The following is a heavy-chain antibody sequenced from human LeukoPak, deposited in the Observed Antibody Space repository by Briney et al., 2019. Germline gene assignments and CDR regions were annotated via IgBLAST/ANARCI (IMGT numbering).Heavy chain of an antibody. CDR2: INTSGGST. CDR3: MKLPTMIIVIDTDFEY. V-gene: IGHV3-23*01. D-gene: IGHD2-21*01. CDR1: GFTFRHYD. Sequence: GGTLRLSCVASGFTFRHYDMSWVRQAPGKGLEWVSSINTSGGSTYYADSLQGRFTISRDNSKNTLHLQMNNVRAEDTALYYCMKLPTMIIVIDTDFEYWGQGAQVTVSS. J-gene: IGHJ4*02.